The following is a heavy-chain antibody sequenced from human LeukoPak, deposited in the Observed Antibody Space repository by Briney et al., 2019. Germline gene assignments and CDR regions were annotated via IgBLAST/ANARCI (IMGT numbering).Heavy chain of an antibody. J-gene: IGHJ4*02. CDR3: AKDRGVGATMGFDY. Sequence: GGSLRLSCAASGFAFSTYGIHWVRQAPGKGLEWVTVIWFDGSHKFYADSVKGRFTISRDNSKNTLYLQMNSLRVEDTAVYYYAKDRGVGATMGFDYWGQGTLVTVSS. D-gene: IGHD1-26*01. V-gene: IGHV3-33*06. CDR1: GFAFSTYG. CDR2: IWFDGSHK.